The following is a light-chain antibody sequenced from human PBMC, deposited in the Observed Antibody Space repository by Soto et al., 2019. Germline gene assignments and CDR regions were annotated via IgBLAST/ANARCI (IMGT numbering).Light chain of an antibody. CDR1: QVISNW. V-gene: IGKV1-5*03. CDR2: KAS. J-gene: IGKJ1*01. CDR3: QHYNSYSEA. Sequence: DIQITQFPSTLSASVGYRFTITCRASQVISNWLAWYQQKPGKAPKLLIYKASILESGVPSRFSGSGSGTEFTLTISGLQPDDFATYYCQHYNSYSEAFGQGTKGDIK.